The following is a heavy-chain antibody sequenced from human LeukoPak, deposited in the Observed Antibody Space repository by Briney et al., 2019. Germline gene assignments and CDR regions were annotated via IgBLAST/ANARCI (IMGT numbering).Heavy chain of an antibody. Sequence: ASVKVSCKASGYTFTSYDINWVRQATGQGLEWMGWMNPNSGNTGYAQKFQGRVTMTRDMSTSTVYMELSSLRSEDTAVYYCASGMTESYYYYYMDVWGKGTTVTVSS. CDR1: GYTFTSYD. CDR3: ASGMTESYYYYYMDV. CDR2: MNPNSGNT. D-gene: IGHD1-14*01. V-gene: IGHV1-8*02. J-gene: IGHJ6*03.